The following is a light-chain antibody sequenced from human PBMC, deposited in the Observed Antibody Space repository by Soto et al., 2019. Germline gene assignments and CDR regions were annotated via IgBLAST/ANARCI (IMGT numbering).Light chain of an antibody. CDR1: QSVSSY. V-gene: IGKV3-11*01. CDR3: QQRSNWPVT. J-gene: IGKJ1*01. Sequence: IVLPQSPATLSLSPGEGATLSCRASQSVSSYLAWYQQKPGQAPRLLIYDASNRATGIPARFSGSGSGTDFTLIISSLEAEDFAVYYCQQRSNWPVTFGLGTKVEV. CDR2: DAS.